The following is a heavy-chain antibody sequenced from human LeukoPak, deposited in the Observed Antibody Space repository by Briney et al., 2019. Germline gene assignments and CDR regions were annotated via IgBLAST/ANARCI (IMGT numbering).Heavy chain of an antibody. Sequence: ASVKVSCKASGYTFTSSDINWVGQAGGQGLEWMGWINPNSGRTGYAQKFQGRVTMTANTSISTAYMELSSLRFDDTAVYYCARGRSGLAAAGTYDYWGQGTLITVSS. CDR2: INPNSGRT. CDR1: GYTFTSSD. D-gene: IGHD6-13*01. V-gene: IGHV1-8*01. J-gene: IGHJ4*02. CDR3: ARGRSGLAAAGTYDY.